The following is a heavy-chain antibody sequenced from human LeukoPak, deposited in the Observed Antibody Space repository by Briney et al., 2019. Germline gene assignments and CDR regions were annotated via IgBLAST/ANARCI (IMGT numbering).Heavy chain of an antibody. Sequence: PSQTLSLTCTVSGGSISSGGYYWSWIRQHPGKGLEWIGYIYYSGSTYYNPSLKSRVTISIDTSKNQFSLKLSSVTAADTAVYYCAREGQSVKHYYYYGMDVWGQGTTVTVSS. CDR2: IYYSGST. CDR1: GGSISSGGYY. CDR3: AREGQSVKHYYYYGMDV. V-gene: IGHV4-31*03. J-gene: IGHJ6*02.